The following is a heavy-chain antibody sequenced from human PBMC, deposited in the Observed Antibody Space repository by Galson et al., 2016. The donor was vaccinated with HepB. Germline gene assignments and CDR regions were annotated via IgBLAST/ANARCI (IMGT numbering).Heavy chain of an antibody. J-gene: IGHJ4*02. CDR3: AKDQTESDFWSSYYSYFDY. D-gene: IGHD3-3*01. V-gene: IGHV3-64D*06. CDR1: GFAFSSYA. Sequence: SLRLSCAASGFAFSSYAMHWVRQAPGKGLECVSAIDNNGDNIFYADSAKGRFTISRDSSKYTLYLQMSSLRPEDTAVYYCAKDQTESDFWSSYYSYFDYWGQGTLVTVSS. CDR2: IDNNGDNI.